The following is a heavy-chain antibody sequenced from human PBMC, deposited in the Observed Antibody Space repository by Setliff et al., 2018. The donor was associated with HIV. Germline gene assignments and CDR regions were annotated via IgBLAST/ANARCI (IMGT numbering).Heavy chain of an antibody. CDR3: ARVPPRIAVAGLYMDV. J-gene: IGHJ6*03. V-gene: IGHV4-4*07. Sequence: SETLSLTCTVSGGSISYYYWNWIRQPAGKGLEWIGRIYTSVNTDYNPSLKSRVTMSVDTSKNQFSLNLDSVTAADTAVYCCARVPPRIAVAGLYMDVWGKGATVTVSS. CDR2: IYTSVNT. CDR1: GGSISYYY. D-gene: IGHD6-19*01.